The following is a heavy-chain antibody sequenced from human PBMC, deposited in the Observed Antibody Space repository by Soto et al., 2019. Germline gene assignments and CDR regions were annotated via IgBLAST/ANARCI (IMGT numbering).Heavy chain of an antibody. J-gene: IGHJ4*02. D-gene: IGHD3-3*01. CDR3: AKAETYDFWSGLHFDY. V-gene: IGHV3-23*01. CDR2: ISGSGGST. Sequence: GSLVHSCVASGVTFSSFAMSGVRQAPGKGLEWVSTISGSGGSTYYADSVKGRLTISRDNSKNTLSLHINSLRAEDTAVYYCAKAETYDFWSGLHFDYWGQGTLVTVS. CDR1: GVTFSSFA.